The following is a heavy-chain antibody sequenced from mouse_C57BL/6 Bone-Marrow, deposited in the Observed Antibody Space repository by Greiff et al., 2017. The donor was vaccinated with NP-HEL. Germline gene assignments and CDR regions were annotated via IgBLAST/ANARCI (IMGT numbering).Heavy chain of an antibody. D-gene: IGHD1-1*01. Sequence: QVQLQQPGAELVMPGASVKLSCKASGYTFTSYWMHWVKQRPGQGLEWIGEIDPSDSYTNYNQKFKGKSTLTVDKSSITAYMQLSSLTSEDSAVYYCARFYYYGSYWYFDVWGTGTTVTVSS. J-gene: IGHJ1*03. CDR1: GYTFTSYW. CDR2: IDPSDSYT. CDR3: ARFYYYGSYWYFDV. V-gene: IGHV1-69*01.